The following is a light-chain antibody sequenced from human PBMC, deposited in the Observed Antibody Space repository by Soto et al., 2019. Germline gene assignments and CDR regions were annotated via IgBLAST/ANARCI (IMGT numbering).Light chain of an antibody. Sequence: DIQMPQSPSSLSASVGDTVTITYQARQDISNYWYWYQQKPGKRPIILFLDASLLQTGVPSRFSGSGSGTDFPFSICRLQPEDIATYYCQQSENLPLTFGGGTRVEI. CDR1: QDISNY. CDR2: DAS. V-gene: IGKV1-33*01. CDR3: QQSENLPLT. J-gene: IGKJ4*01.